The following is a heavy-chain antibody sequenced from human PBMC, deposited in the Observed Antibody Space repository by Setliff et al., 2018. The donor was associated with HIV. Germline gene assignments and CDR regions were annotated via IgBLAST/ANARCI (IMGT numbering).Heavy chain of an antibody. Sequence: SEALSLTCAVSGYSISSGYYWGWIRQPPGKGLEWIGCIYQSGSTYYNVSLKSRVIISVDTSKNQFSLKLNSVTAADTAIYYCARHRAVAGANYFDFWGQGTLVTVSS. CDR1: GYSISSGYY. J-gene: IGHJ4*02. CDR2: IYQSGST. D-gene: IGHD6-19*01. V-gene: IGHV4-38-2*01. CDR3: ARHRAVAGANYFDF.